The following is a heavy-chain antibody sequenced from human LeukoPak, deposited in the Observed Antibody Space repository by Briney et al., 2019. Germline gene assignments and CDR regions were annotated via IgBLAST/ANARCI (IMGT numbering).Heavy chain of an antibody. Sequence: PGGSLRLSCAASGFTFSRYAMNWLRRTPGKGLKWVSGISGSGDNTLYADSVKGRFTISRDNSKNTLYLEMNSLRAEDTAIYYCAKMKGHPLPKYYMDVWGQGTTVTVSS. V-gene: IGHV3-23*01. CDR1: GFTFSRYA. CDR3: AKMKGHPLPKYYMDV. J-gene: IGHJ6*01. CDR2: ISGSGDNT. D-gene: IGHD1-26*01.